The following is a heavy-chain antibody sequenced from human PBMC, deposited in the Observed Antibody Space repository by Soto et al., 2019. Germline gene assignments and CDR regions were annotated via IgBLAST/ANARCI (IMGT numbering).Heavy chain of an antibody. V-gene: IGHV4-38-2*01. J-gene: IGHJ5*02. D-gene: IGHD3-22*01. CDR1: SYSISSGFY. CDR3: ARHTTYYYDSSGYYKNWFDP. CDR2: IYHSGST. Sequence: SETLSLTCAVSSYSISSGFYWGWIRQPPGKGLEWIGNIYHSGSTYYNPSLKSRVTISVDTAKNHFSLKLSSVTAADTAVYCCARHTTYYYDSSGYYKNWFDPWGQGTLVTVSS.